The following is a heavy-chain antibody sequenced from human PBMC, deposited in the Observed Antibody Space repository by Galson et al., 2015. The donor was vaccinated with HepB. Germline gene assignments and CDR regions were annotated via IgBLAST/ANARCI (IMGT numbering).Heavy chain of an antibody. V-gene: IGHV3-23*01. J-gene: IGHJ4*02. D-gene: IGHD4-17*01. CDR2: ISGSGGST. Sequence: SLRLSCAASGFTFSSYAMSWVRQAPGKGLEWVSAISGSGGSTYYADSVKGRFTISRDNSKNTLYLQMNSLRAEDTAVYYCAKDQYDYGDYLDYWGQGTLVTVSS. CDR1: GFTFSSYA. CDR3: AKDQYDYGDYLDY.